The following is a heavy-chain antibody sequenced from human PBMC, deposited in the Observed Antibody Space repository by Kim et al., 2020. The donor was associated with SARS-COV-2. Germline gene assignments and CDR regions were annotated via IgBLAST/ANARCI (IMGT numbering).Heavy chain of an antibody. V-gene: IGHV3-53*05. D-gene: IGHD3-10*01. Sequence: GRFTIASDKSKNTLYLQMNSLRAEDTAVYYCARGSGSYYNVVYYYYGMDVWGQGTTVTVSS. J-gene: IGHJ6*02. CDR3: ARGSGSYYNVVYYYYGMDV.